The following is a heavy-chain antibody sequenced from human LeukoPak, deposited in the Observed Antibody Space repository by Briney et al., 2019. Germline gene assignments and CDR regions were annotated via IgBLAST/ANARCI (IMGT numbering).Heavy chain of an antibody. CDR3: AKVVVRGVTSYFDY. J-gene: IGHJ4*02. CDR2: ISGSGGST. CDR1: GFNFGTYA. Sequence: PGGSLRLSCAASGFNFGTYAMSWVRQAPGKGLEWVSAISGSGGSTYYADSVKGRFTISRDNSKNTLYLQMNSLRAEDTAVYYCAKVVVRGVTSYFDYWGQGTLVTVSS. D-gene: IGHD3-10*01. V-gene: IGHV3-23*01.